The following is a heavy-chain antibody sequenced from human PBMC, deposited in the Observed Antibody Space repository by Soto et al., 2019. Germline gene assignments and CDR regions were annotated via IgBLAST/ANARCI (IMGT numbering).Heavy chain of an antibody. Sequence: PGGSLRLSCAASGFTFSSYAMSWVRQAPGKGLEWVSAISGSGGSTYYADSAKGRFTISRDNSKNTLYLQMNSLRAEDTAVYYCAKDFEGPYYYDSMVDYWGQGTLVTVSS. J-gene: IGHJ4*02. CDR1: GFTFSSYA. CDR3: AKDFEGPYYYDSMVDY. CDR2: ISGSGGST. V-gene: IGHV3-23*01. D-gene: IGHD3-22*01.